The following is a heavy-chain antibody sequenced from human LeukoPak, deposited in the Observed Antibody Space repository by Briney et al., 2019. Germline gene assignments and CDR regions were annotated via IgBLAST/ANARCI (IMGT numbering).Heavy chain of an antibody. V-gene: IGHV1-18*01. D-gene: IGHD3-10*01. CDR1: GYTFTSYG. Sequence: ASVKVSCKASGYTFTSYGISWVRQAPGQGLEWMGWISAYNGNTNYAQKFQGRVTMTRDTSISTAYMELSRLRSDDTAVYYCASRTKDYYGSGAIDYWGQGTLVTVSS. CDR3: ASRTKDYYGSGAIDY. CDR2: ISAYNGNT. J-gene: IGHJ4*02.